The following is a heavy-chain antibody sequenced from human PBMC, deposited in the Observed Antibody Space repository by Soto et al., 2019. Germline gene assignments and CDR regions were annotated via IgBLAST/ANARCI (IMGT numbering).Heavy chain of an antibody. V-gene: IGHV3-48*02. CDR1: RFTFSSYS. CDR2: ISSSSNTI. CDR3: AGGPWWCSGGFDF. J-gene: IGHJ4*02. D-gene: IGHD2-8*02. Sequence: PGGSLRLSCATSRFTFSSYSMNWVRQAPGRGLEWLSYISSSSNTIFYADSVKGRFTISRDSANSSLYLQLTSLRDDDTALYFCAGGPWWCSGGFDFWGRGARVTVSS.